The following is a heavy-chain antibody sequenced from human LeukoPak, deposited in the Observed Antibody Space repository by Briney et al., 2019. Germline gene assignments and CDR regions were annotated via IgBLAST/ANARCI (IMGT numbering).Heavy chain of an antibody. J-gene: IGHJ4*02. CDR2: IYYSGST. Sequence: PSETLSLTCIVSGGSISSYYWSWIRQPPGKGLEWIGYIYYSGSTNYNPSLKSRVTISVDTSKKQFSLKLNSVTAADTAVYYCARAGDYGIKDWGQGTLATVSS. V-gene: IGHV4-59*01. CDR1: GGSISSYY. CDR3: ARAGDYGIKD. D-gene: IGHD4-17*01.